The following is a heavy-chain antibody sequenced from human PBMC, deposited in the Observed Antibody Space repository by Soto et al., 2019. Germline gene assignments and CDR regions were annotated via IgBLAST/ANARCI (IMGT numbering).Heavy chain of an antibody. Sequence: SVKVSCKASGGTFISYAISWVRQAPGQGLEWMGGIIPIFGTANYAQKFQGRVTITADESTSTAYMELSSLRSEDTAVYYCARTLAYCGGDCYPGGIFDYWGQGTLVTVSS. V-gene: IGHV1-69*13. CDR1: GGTFISYA. J-gene: IGHJ4*02. CDR2: IIPIFGTA. D-gene: IGHD2-21*02. CDR3: ARTLAYCGGDCYPGGIFDY.